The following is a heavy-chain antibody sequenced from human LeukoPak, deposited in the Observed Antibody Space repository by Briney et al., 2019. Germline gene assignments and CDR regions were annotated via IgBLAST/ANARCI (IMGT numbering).Heavy chain of an antibody. D-gene: IGHD3-10*01. CDR3: AVGALWFGELDYFDH. J-gene: IGHJ4*02. V-gene: IGHV3-23*01. Sequence: AGGSLRLSCVASGFTFSTYDMNWVRQAPGKGLEWVSGISGSGGDTYYADSVKGRFTISRDNSKNTLYLQMNSLRAEDTAVYYCAVGALWFGELDYFDHWGQGTLVSVSS. CDR1: GFTFSTYD. CDR2: ISGSGGDT.